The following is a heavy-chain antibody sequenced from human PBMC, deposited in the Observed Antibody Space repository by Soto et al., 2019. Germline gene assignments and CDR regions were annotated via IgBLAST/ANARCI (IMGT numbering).Heavy chain of an antibody. CDR3: ASGWFGEYFDY. CDR2: IIPIFGTA. J-gene: IGHJ4*02. Sequence: AAVKVSCKASGGTFSSYAISWVRQAPGQGLEWMGGIIPIFGTANYAQKFQGRVTITADESTSTAYMELSSLRSEDTAVYYCASGWFGEYFDYWGQGTLVTVSS. D-gene: IGHD3-10*01. CDR1: GGTFSSYA. V-gene: IGHV1-69*13.